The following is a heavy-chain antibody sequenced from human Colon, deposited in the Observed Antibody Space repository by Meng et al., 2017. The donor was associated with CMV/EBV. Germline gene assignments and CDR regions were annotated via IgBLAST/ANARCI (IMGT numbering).Heavy chain of an antibody. J-gene: IGHJ5*02. CDR3: ARDFKSGRP. CDR1: GFPFSLFT. CDR2: ISPSGDYI. Sequence: GESLKISCVAAGFPFSLFTMHWVRQAPGKGLEWVSSISPSGDYIHYADSLKGRFTISRDNTKNSLSLQMNSLRADDTADYYCARDFKSGRPWGQGTLVTVSS. V-gene: IGHV3-21*06.